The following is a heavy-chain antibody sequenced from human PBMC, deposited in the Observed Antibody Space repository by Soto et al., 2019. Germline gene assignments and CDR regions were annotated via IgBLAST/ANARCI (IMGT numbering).Heavy chain of an antibody. Sequence: PSETLSLTCSVSGGSIITSYYWAWIRQPPGKGLEWIGSIYYSGSTYYNPSLKSRVTISVDTSQSQFSLILGSVTAADTAVYYCARHDWARFYGLDVWGQGTTVTVSS. V-gene: IGHV4-39*01. CDR2: IYYSGST. CDR1: GGSIITSYY. D-gene: IGHD2-21*01. CDR3: ARHDWARFYGLDV. J-gene: IGHJ6*02.